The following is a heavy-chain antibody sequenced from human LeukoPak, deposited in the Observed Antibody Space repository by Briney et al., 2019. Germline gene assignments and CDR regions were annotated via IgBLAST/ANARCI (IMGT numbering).Heavy chain of an antibody. CDR1: GYSISSGYY. D-gene: IGHD3-16*01. CDR3: ARDPDGGPDY. Sequence: SETLSLTCAVSGYSISSGYYWGWIQQPPGKGLEWIGSIYHSGSTYYNPSLKSRVTISVDTSKNQFSLKLSSVIAADTAVYYCARDPDGGPDYWGQGTLVSVSS. J-gene: IGHJ4*02. CDR2: IYHSGST. V-gene: IGHV4-38-2*02.